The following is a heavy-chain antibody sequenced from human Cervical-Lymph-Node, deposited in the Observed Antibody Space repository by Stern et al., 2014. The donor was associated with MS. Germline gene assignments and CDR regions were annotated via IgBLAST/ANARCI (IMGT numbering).Heavy chain of an antibody. Sequence: ESGPALVKPTQTLTLTCTFSGFSLSAAGMCVTWVRQPPGKALEWLAAVDWDDDKYYRTSLKTRLTISKDTSKNQVVLTMTNVDPVDTATYYCARIRRAPYAYYSLDIWGQGTTVTVSS. J-gene: IGHJ6*02. CDR2: VDWDDDK. V-gene: IGHV2-70*20. CDR1: GFSLSAAGMC. D-gene: IGHD3-16*01. CDR3: ARIRRAPYAYYSLDI.